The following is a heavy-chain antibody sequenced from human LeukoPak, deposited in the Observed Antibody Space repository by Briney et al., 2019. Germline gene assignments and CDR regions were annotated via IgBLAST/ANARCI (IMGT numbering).Heavy chain of an antibody. CDR1: GFTFSGNG. V-gene: IGHV3-33*01. CDR3: ARRYCSGGSCYDLFDP. Sequence: PGGSLRLSCAASGFTFSGNGMHWVRQAPGKGLEWVAVIWYDGSNKYYADSVKGRFTISRDNAKNSLYLQMNSLRAEDTAVYYCARRYCSGGSCYDLFDPWGQGTLVTVSS. CDR2: IWYDGSNK. J-gene: IGHJ5*02. D-gene: IGHD2-15*01.